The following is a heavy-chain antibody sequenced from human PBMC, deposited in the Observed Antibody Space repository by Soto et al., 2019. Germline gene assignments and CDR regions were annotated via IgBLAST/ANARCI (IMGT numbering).Heavy chain of an antibody. V-gene: IGHV4-30-4*01. CDR2: ISYSGSA. J-gene: IGHJ3*02. CDR3: ASPGIAAGYAFDI. CDR1: GGSISSGNYY. D-gene: IGHD6-13*01. Sequence: PSETLSLTCTVSGGSISSGNYYWSWIRQPPGKGLEWIGFISYSGSAYYNASLKSRLTISVDKSKNQFSLKLSSVTAADTAVYYCASPGIAAGYAFDIWGQGTMVTVSS.